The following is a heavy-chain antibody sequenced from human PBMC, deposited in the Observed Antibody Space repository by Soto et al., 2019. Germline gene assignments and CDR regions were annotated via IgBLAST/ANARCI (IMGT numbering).Heavy chain of an antibody. Sequence: GGSLRLSCVASGLTFGSRAMSWVRQAPGEGLQWVSTITDTGGDAKYADSVRGRFVISRDNSKKTLYLQMTSLTAEDSAMYFCARGSTDSYPGSRIFDFWGRGTLVTSPQ. J-gene: IGHJ4*02. CDR3: ARGSTDSYPGSRIFDF. CDR2: ITDTGGDA. V-gene: IGHV3-23*01. D-gene: IGHD3-10*01. CDR1: GLTFGSRA.